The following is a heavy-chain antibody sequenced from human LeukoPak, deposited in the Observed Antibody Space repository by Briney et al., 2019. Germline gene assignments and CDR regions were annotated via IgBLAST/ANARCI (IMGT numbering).Heavy chain of an antibody. V-gene: IGHV3-30-3*01. J-gene: IGHJ3*02. D-gene: IGHD3-22*01. CDR3: ARGYYDSSGPHDAFDI. Sequence: GRSLRLSCAASGFTFSSYAMHWVRQAPGKGLEWVAVISYDGSNKYYADSVKGRFTISRDNSKNTLYLQMYSLRAEDTAVYYCARGYYDSSGPHDAFDIWGQGTMVTVSS. CDR1: GFTFSSYA. CDR2: ISYDGSNK.